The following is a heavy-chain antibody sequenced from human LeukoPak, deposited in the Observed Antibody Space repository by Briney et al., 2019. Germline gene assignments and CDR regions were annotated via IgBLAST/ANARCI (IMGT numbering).Heavy chain of an antibody. CDR3: AKEIAGWYFFDY. CDR1: GFTFSTYA. CDR2: ISGSGGST. Sequence: GGSLRLSCAASGFTFSTYAMSWVRQAPGKGLEWVSGISGSGGSTYYADSVKGRFTISRDNSKNTLYLQMNSLRAEDTAVYSCAKEIAGWYFFDYWGKGTRVTVSS. D-gene: IGHD6-19*01. V-gene: IGHV3-23*01. J-gene: IGHJ4*02.